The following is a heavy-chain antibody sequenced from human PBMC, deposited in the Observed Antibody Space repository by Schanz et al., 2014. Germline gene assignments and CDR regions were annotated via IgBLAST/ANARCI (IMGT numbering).Heavy chain of an antibody. CDR3: ARDGDFDY. V-gene: IGHV3-30*04. Sequence: QVQLVESGGGVVQPGRSLRLSCAASGFTFSDYSMHWVRQPPGKGLEWVAVISYDGIHKFYADSVKGRFTISRDNSMDTLYLQMNGLRAEDTAVYYCARDGDFDYWGQGTLVTVSS. J-gene: IGHJ4*02. CDR1: GFTFSDYS. CDR2: ISYDGIHK.